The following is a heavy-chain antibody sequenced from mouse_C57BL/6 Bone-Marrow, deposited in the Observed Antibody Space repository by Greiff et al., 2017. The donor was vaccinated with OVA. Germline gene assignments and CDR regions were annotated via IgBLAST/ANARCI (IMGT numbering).Heavy chain of an antibody. D-gene: IGHD1-2*01. CDR1: GYSITSGYY. Sequence: EVKLQESGPGLVKPSQSLSLTCSVTGYSITSGYYWNWIRQFPGNKLEWMGYISYDGSNNYNPSLKNRISITRDTSKNQFFLKLNSVTTEDTATYYCARDGYRKDWYFDVWGTGTTVTVSS. CDR2: ISYDGSN. CDR3: ARDGYRKDWYFDV. J-gene: IGHJ1*03. V-gene: IGHV3-6*01.